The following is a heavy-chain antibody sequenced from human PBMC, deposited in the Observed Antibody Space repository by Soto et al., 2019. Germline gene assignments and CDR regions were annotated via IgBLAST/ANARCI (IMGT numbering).Heavy chain of an antibody. D-gene: IGHD6-13*01. J-gene: IGHJ6*02. Sequence: SETLSLTCAVYGGSFSGYYWSWIRQPPGKGLEWIGEINHSGSTNYNPSLKSRVTISVDTSKNQFSLNLSSVTAADTAVYYCAGGRGRQQLVMSYYYGMDVWGQGPTVTV. V-gene: IGHV4-34*01. CDR3: AGGRGRQQLVMSYYYGMDV. CDR2: INHSGST. CDR1: GGSFSGYY.